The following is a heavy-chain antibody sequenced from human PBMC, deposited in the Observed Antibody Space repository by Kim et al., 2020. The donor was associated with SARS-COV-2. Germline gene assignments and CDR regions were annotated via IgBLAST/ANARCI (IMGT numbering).Heavy chain of an antibody. CDR3: ARDGDIVVGYYYYYYGMDV. CDR1: GFTFSSYW. J-gene: IGHJ6*02. V-gene: IGHV3-7*01. CDR2: IKQDGSEK. D-gene: IGHD2-2*01. Sequence: GGSLRLSCAASGFTFSSYWMSWVRQAPGKGLEWVANIKQDGSEKYYVDSVKGRFTISRDNAKNSLYLQMNSLRAEDTAVYYCARDGDIVVGYYYYYYGMDVWGQGTTVTVSS.